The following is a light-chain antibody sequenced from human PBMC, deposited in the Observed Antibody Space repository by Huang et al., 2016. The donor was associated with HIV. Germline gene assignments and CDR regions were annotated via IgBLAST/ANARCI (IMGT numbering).Light chain of an antibody. V-gene: IGKV2-28*01. CDR2: LGS. J-gene: IGKJ4*01. Sequence: DIVMTQSPLSLPVTPGEPASISCRSSQSLLHSNGYNYLDWYLQKPGQSPQLLIYLGSNRAAGVPDRFSASGSGTDFTLKSSRVEAEDVGVYYCMQALQTELTFGGGTKVEIK. CDR1: QSLLHSNGYNY. CDR3: MQALQTELT.